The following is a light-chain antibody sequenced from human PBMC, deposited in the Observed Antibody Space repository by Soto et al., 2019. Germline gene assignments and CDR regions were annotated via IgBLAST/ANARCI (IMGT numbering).Light chain of an antibody. J-gene: IGLJ1*01. CDR3: CSYATGSVYV. CDR1: SNDVGGYNY. Sequence: QSVLTQPSSVSGSPGQSITISCTGTSNDVGGYNYVSWYQQHPGKVPKLMMFDVNNRPSGVSNRFSGSKSGNTASLTISGLQAEDEADYFCCSYATGSVYVFGTGTKVTVL. V-gene: IGLV2-14*01. CDR2: DVN.